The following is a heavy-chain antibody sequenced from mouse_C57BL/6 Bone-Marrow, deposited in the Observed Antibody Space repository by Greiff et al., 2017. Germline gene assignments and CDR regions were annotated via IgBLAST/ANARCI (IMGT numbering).Heavy chain of an antibody. J-gene: IGHJ1*03. V-gene: IGHV1-52*01. D-gene: IGHD1-1*01. CDR1: GYTFTSYW. Sequence: QVQLQQPGAELVRPGSSVKLSCKASGYTFTSYWMHWVKQRPIQGLEWIGNIDPSDSATHYNQKFKDKATLTVDKSSSTAYMQLSSLTSEDSAVYYCAPTVVDWYFDVWGTGTTVTVSS. CDR2: IDPSDSAT. CDR3: APTVVDWYFDV.